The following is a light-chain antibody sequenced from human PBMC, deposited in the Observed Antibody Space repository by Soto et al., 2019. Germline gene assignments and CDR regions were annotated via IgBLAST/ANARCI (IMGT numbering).Light chain of an antibody. CDR1: QNINSN. V-gene: IGKV3D-15*01. Sequence: EILMTQSPLTLSVSPGEGATLSCRASQNINSNLAWYQQRHGQAPRVLIYGASSRASGIPDRLSGRGSGTDFTLTFNRLEPDDFAVYCCKQYKDWPPLTFGGGTRVESK. CDR3: KQYKDWPPLT. CDR2: GAS. J-gene: IGKJ4*01.